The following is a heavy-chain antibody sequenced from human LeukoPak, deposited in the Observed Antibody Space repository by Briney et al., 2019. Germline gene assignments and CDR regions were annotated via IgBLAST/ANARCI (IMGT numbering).Heavy chain of an antibody. V-gene: IGHV1-46*01. CDR3: ARAGRSSGWYDYFDY. D-gene: IGHD6-19*01. CDR2: INPSGGST. Sequence: ASVKVSCKAPGYTFTSYYMHWVRQAPGQGLEWMGIINPSGGSTSYAQKFQGRVTMTRDTSTSTVYMELSSLRSEDTAVYYCARAGRSSGWYDYFDYWGQGTLVTVSS. CDR1: GYTFTSYY. J-gene: IGHJ4*02.